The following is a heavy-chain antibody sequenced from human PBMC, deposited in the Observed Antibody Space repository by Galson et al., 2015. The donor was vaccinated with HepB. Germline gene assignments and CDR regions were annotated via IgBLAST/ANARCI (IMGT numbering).Heavy chain of an antibody. Sequence: SLRLSCAASGFTFTRYWMSWVRQAPGKGLEWVANIKEDGSEKYYADSVKGRFTISRDNSKNTLYLQMNSLRAEDTAVYYCAKTTYYDIWSGYYAAPIPAPPSSPAMDVCGPRTPVT. CDR3: AKTTYYDIWSGYYAAPIPAPPSSPAMDV. CDR2: IKEDGSEK. V-gene: IGHV3-7*01. J-gene: IGHJ6*02. CDR1: GFTFTRYW. D-gene: IGHD3-3*01.